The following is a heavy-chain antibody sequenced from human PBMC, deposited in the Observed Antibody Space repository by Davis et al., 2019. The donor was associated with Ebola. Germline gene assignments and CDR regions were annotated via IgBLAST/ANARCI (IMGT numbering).Heavy chain of an antibody. D-gene: IGHD2-2*01. CDR3: AAVSPAKYCSSTSCYDAFDI. CDR1: GFTFTSSA. V-gene: IGHV1-58*01. Sequence: SVKASCKASGFTFTSSAVQWVRQARGQRLEWIGWIVVGSGNTNYAQKFQERVTITRDMSTSTAYMELSSLRSEDTAVYYCAAVSPAKYCSSTSCYDAFDIWGQGTMVTVSS. J-gene: IGHJ3*02. CDR2: IVVGSGNT.